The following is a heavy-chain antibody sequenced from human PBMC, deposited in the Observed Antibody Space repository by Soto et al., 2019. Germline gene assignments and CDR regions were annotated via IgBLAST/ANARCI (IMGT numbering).Heavy chain of an antibody. D-gene: IGHD2-15*01. V-gene: IGHV3-7*04. J-gene: IGHJ6*03. CDR2: IKQDGSER. CDR1: GFTFSSYC. Sequence: EVQLVESGGGLVQPGGSLRLSCAASGFTFSSYCMTWVRQAPGKGLEWVAHIKQDGSERYYVDSVKGRFTISRDNATNTRHQQKNSPRGAERAAEYCARGPPTRDIWSCVVGGRKYYYYMDVWGKGTTVTVSS. CDR3: ARGPPTRDIWSCVVGGRKYYYYMDV.